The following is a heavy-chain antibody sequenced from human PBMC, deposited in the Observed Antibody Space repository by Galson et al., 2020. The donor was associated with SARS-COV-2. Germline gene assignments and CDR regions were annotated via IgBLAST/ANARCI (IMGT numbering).Heavy chain of an antibody. CDR2: IYYSGST. CDR1: GGSISSSSYY. D-gene: IGHD3-22*01. Sequence: SETLSLTCTVSGGSISSSSYYWGWIRKPPGKGLEWIGSIYYSGSTYYNPSLKSRVTISVDTSKNQFSLKRSSVTAADTAVYYCARDHDSSGYYYVAGQGFDPWGQGTLVTVSS. V-gene: IGHV4-39*07. J-gene: IGHJ5*02. CDR3: ARDHDSSGYYYVAGQGFDP.